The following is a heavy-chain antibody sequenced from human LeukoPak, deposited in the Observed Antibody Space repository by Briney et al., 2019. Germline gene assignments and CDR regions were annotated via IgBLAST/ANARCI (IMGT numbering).Heavy chain of an antibody. CDR3: ACSAQYSYYYYMDV. Sequence: SETLSLTCAVSGGSISSSNWWSWVRQPPGNGLEWIGEIYHSGSTNYNPSLKSRVTISVDTSKNQLSLKVNSVTAADTAEYYCACSAQYSYYYYMDVWGKGTTVTVSS. CDR1: GGSISSSNW. D-gene: IGHD2/OR15-2a*01. CDR2: IYHSGST. V-gene: IGHV4-4*02. J-gene: IGHJ6*03.